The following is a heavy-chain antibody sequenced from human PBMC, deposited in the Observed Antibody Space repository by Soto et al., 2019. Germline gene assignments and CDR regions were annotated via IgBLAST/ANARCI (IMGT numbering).Heavy chain of an antibody. Sequence: PGGSLRLSCAASGFTFSSYSMNWVRQAPGKGLEWASSISSSSSYIYYADSVKGRFTISRDNAKNSLYLQMNSLRAEDTAVYYCARSLRFLEWLLYFDAFDIWGQGTMVTVSS. V-gene: IGHV3-21*01. CDR1: GFTFSSYS. D-gene: IGHD3-3*01. J-gene: IGHJ3*02. CDR2: ISSSSSYI. CDR3: ARSLRFLEWLLYFDAFDI.